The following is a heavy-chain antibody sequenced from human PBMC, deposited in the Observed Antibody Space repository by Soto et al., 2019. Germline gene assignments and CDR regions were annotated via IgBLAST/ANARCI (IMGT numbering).Heavy chain of an antibody. CDR1: GFTFSNYG. Sequence: QVQLVESGAGVVQPGRSLRLSCAASGFTFSNYGMHWVREAPGKGLEWVAVISYDGNNKYYADSVKGRFTISRDTSKNTLYLQMNSLRADDTAVYYCAKDRTAYYYYYDMDVWGQGTTVTVSS. CDR2: ISYDGNNK. J-gene: IGHJ6*02. V-gene: IGHV3-30*18. CDR3: AKDRTAYYYYYDMDV.